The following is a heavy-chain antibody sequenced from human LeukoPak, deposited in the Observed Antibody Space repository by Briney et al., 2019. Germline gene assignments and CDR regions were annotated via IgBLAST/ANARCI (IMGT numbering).Heavy chain of an antibody. CDR3: ARGILERWYSWFDP. J-gene: IGHJ5*02. D-gene: IGHD1-1*01. Sequence: SQTLSLTCTVSGGSISSGSYYWSWIRQPAGKGLEWIGRIYTSGSTNYNPSLKSRVTISVDTSKNQFSLKLSSVTAADTAVYYCARGILERWYSWFDPWGQGTLVTVSS. CDR1: GGSISSGSYY. V-gene: IGHV4-61*02. CDR2: IYTSGST.